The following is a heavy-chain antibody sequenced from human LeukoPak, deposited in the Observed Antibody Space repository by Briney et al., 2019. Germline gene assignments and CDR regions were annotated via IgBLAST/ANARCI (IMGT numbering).Heavy chain of an antibody. J-gene: IGHJ3*02. V-gene: IGHV4-38-2*02. CDR1: GYSISSGYY. Sequence: SETLSLTCTVSGYSISSGYYWGWIRQPPGKGLEWIGSIYHSGSTYYNPSLKSRVTISVDTSKNQFSLKLSSVTAADTAVYYCARDDLSVVAATPRDAFDIWGQGAMVTVSS. D-gene: IGHD2-15*01. CDR2: IYHSGST. CDR3: ARDDLSVVAATPRDAFDI.